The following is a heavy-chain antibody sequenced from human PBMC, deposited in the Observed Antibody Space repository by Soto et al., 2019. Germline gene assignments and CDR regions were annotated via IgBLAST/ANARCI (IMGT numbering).Heavy chain of an antibody. J-gene: IGHJ6*02. CDR3: ARDRIAVADHYYYSGMDV. CDR1: GDSVSSNSAA. Sequence: SQTLSLTCAISGDSVSSNSAAWNWIRQSPSRGLEWLGRTYYRSKWYNDYAVSVKTRITINPDTSKNQFSLQLNSVTPEDTAVYYCARDRIAVADHYYYSGMDVWGHGTTVTVSS. D-gene: IGHD6-19*01. V-gene: IGHV6-1*01. CDR2: TYYRSKWYN.